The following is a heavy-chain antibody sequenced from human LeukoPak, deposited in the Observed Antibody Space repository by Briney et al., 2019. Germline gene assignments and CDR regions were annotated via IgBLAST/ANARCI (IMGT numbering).Heavy chain of an antibody. CDR2: IYYSGST. CDR1: GGSISSYY. V-gene: IGHV4-59*01. CDR3: ARSAYSSGWHLREFDY. J-gene: IGHJ4*02. D-gene: IGHD6-19*01. Sequence: SETPSLTCTVSGGSISSYYWSWIRQPPGKGLEWIGYIYYSGSTNYNPSLKSRVTISVDTSKNQFSLKLSSVTAADTAVYYCARSAYSSGWHLREFDYWGQGTLVTVSS.